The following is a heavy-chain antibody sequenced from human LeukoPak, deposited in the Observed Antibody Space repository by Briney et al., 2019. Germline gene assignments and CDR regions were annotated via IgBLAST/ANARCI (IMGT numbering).Heavy chain of an antibody. CDR3: ARGSGWGGDY. CDR1: GFTVSSNY. D-gene: IGHD7-27*01. Sequence: GGSLRLSCAASGFTVSSNYMSWVRQAPGKGLEWVSVISGSGGSTYYADSVKGRFTISRDNSKNTLYLQMNSLRAEDTAVYYCARGSGWGGDYWGQGTLVTVSS. CDR2: ISGSGGST. J-gene: IGHJ4*02. V-gene: IGHV3-53*01.